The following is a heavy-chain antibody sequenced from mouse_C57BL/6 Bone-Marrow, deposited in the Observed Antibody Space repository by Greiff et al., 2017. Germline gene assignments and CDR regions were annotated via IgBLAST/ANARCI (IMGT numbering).Heavy chain of an antibody. CDR3: AREGVTTVVATDAMDY. Sequence: VQLQQSGGGLVKPGGSLKLSCAASGFTFSSYAMSWVRQTPEKRLEWVATISDGGSYTYYPDNVKGRFTISRDNAKNNLYLQMSHLKSEDTAMYYCAREGVTTVVATDAMDYWGQGTSVTVSS. CDR1: GFTFSSYA. D-gene: IGHD1-1*01. V-gene: IGHV5-4*01. CDR2: ISDGGSYT. J-gene: IGHJ4*01.